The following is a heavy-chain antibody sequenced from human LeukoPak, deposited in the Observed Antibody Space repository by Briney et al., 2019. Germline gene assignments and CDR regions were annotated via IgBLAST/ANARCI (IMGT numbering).Heavy chain of an antibody. CDR1: GYSFTTYW. CDR2: VYPGDSDT. D-gene: IGHD1-26*01. J-gene: IGHJ5*02. Sequence: GESLKISCKGSGYSFTTYWIAWVRQMPGKGLEWMGIVYPGDSDTRYSPSFQGQVTISADKSISTAYLQWSSLKASDTALYYCARQGAIGGSYRIWFDPWGQGTLVTVSS. V-gene: IGHV5-51*01. CDR3: ARQGAIGGSYRIWFDP.